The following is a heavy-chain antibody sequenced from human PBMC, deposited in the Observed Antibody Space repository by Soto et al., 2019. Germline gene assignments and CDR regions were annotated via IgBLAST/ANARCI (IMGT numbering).Heavy chain of an antibody. V-gene: IGHV3-7*01. J-gene: IGHJ6*02. D-gene: IGHD3-3*01. Sequence: QPGGSLRLSCAASGFTFSSYWMSWVRQAPGKGLEWVANIKQDGNEKYYVDSVKGRFTISRDNAKNSLYLQMNSLRAEDTAVYYCARVGLRKPYYDFWSGYGAPGMDVWGQGTTVTVSS. CDR2: IKQDGNEK. CDR3: ARVGLRKPYYDFWSGYGAPGMDV. CDR1: GFTFSSYW.